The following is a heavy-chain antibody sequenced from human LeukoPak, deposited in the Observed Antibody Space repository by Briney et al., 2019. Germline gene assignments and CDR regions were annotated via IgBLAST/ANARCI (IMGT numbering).Heavy chain of an antibody. D-gene: IGHD6-19*01. CDR2: IYSGDNT. Sequence: GGSLRLSCAASGFTVSTNYMSWVRQAPGKGLERVSVIYSGDNTYYADSVKGRFTISRDISRNTLYLQMNSLRAEDTAVYYCAVVDNSGWYCHDYWGQGTLVTVSS. V-gene: IGHV3-66*01. CDR1: GFTVSTNY. CDR3: AVVDNSGWYCHDY. J-gene: IGHJ4*02.